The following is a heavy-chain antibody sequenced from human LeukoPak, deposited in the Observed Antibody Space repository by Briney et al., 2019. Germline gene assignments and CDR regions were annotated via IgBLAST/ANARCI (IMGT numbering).Heavy chain of an antibody. J-gene: IGHJ4*02. CDR1: GFTFNTYA. CDR3: AKISLLYGSGNYFDY. CDR2: LSDLGGII. Sequence: GGSLRLSCAASGFTFNTYAMGWVRQAPGKGLEWVSFLSDLGGIIIYADSVKGRFTISRDNSKNTLYLQMNSLRAEDTAVYYCAKISLLYGSGNYFDYWGQGTLVTVSS. D-gene: IGHD3-10*01. V-gene: IGHV3-23*01.